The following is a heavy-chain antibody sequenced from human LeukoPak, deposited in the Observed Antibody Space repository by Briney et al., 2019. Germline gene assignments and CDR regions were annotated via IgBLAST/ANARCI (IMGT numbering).Heavy chain of an antibody. CDR3: AKDLTWFGDQTKNFDY. D-gene: IGHD3-10*01. J-gene: IGHJ4*02. CDR2: ISGSGGST. Sequence: PGGSLRLSCAASGFTFSSYAMSWVRQAPGKGLEWVSAISGSGGSTYYVDSVKGRFTISRDNSKNTLYLQMNSLRAEDTAVYYCAKDLTWFGDQTKNFDYWGQGTLVTVSS. CDR1: GFTFSSYA. V-gene: IGHV3-23*01.